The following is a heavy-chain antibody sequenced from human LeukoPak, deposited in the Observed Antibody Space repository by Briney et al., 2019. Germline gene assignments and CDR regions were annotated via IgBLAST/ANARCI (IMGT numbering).Heavy chain of an antibody. CDR2: INSEGSTI. Sequence: QPGGSLRLSCAGSGITFSTYWMHWVRQAPGKGPVWVSRINSEGSTISYADSVKGRFTISRDNAKNTLFLQMNSLRAEDTAVYYCARISSDSISYYDHWGQGTLVTVSS. D-gene: IGHD3-22*01. J-gene: IGHJ4*02. CDR3: ARISSDSISYYDH. V-gene: IGHV3-74*01. CDR1: GITFSTYW.